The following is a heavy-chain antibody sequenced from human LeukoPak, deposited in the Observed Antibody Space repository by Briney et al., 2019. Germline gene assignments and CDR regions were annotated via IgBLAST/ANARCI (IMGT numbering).Heavy chain of an antibody. CDR3: ATTVAYRGSYELAFDP. CDR2: IYPGDSDT. Sequence: GESLKISCKGSGYSFTSYWIGWVRQMPGKGLEWMGIIYPGDSDTRYSPSSQGQVTISADKSISTAYLQWSSLKASDTAMYYCATTVAYRGSYELAFDPWGQGTLVTVSS. CDR1: GYSFTSYW. V-gene: IGHV5-51*01. D-gene: IGHD1-26*01. J-gene: IGHJ5*02.